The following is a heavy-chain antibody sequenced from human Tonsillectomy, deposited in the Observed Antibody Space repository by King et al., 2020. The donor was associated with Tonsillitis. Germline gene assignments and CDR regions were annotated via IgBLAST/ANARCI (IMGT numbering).Heavy chain of an antibody. CDR1: GYIFTDDY. V-gene: IGHV1-2*02. CDR2: INPNSGGT. Sequence: VQLVESGAEVKKPGASVKVSCKASGYIFTDDYMHCVRQAPGQGLEWMGWINPNSGGTNYAQKFQGRVTMTRDTSISTAYMELSRLRSDDTAVFYCATYNVEVAGFDYWGQGTLVTVSS. CDR3: ATYNVEVAGFDY. J-gene: IGHJ4*02. D-gene: IGHD6-19*01.